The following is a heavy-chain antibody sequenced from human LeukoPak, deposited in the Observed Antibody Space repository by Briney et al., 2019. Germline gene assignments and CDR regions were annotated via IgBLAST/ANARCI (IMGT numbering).Heavy chain of an antibody. CDR3: EREYTAVTPWRLGAFDI. J-gene: IGHJ3*02. CDR1: GFTVSSNY. D-gene: IGHD4-23*01. V-gene: IGHV3-66*01. CDR2: IYSGGST. Sequence: GGSLRLSCAASGFTVSSNYMSWVRQAPGKGLEWVSVIYSGGSTYYADSVKGRFTISRDSSKNTLYLQMNSLRAEDTAVYYCEREYTAVTPWRLGAFDIWGQGTMVTVSS.